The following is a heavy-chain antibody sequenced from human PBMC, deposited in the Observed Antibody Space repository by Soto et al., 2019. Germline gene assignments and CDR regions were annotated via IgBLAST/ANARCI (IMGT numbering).Heavy chain of an antibody. D-gene: IGHD3-9*01. Sequence: QVQLVQSGVQVKKPGASVKVSCKASGYTFSNFGISWVRQAPGQGLEWLGWISTDNGDTKYAQKFQGRVTMTTDTATTTVYMELGSLKPDDTVVYYCTRDAKYYDILTGYFVNNYWGQGTLVTVSS. CDR1: GYTFSNFG. CDR2: ISTDNGDT. CDR3: TRDAKYYDILTGYFVNNY. J-gene: IGHJ4*02. V-gene: IGHV1-18*01.